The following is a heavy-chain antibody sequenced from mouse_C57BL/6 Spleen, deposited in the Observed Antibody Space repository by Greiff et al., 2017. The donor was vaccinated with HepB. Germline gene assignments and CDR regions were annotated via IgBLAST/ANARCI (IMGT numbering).Heavy chain of an antibody. CDR1: GYAFSSYW. CDR3: ARYSPSYAMDY. Sequence: VQLQQSGAELVKPGASVKISCKASGYAFSSYWLNWVKQRPGKGLEWIGQIYPGDGDTNYNGKFKGKATLTADKSSSTTYMQRSSLTSEVSAVYFGARYSPSYAMDYWGQGTSVTVSS. CDR2: IYPGDGDT. V-gene: IGHV1-80*01. J-gene: IGHJ4*01.